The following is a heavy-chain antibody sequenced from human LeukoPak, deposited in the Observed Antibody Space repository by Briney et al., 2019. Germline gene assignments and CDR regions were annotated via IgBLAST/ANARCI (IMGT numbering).Heavy chain of an antibody. CDR3: ARHGGNWTFDY. CDR2: LDYSGSP. D-gene: IGHD1-1*01. CDR1: GGSISSYY. J-gene: IGHJ4*02. Sequence: PLETLSLTCTVSGGSISSYYWSWIRLPPGKGLEWIGFLDYSGSPNYNPSFKSRLTVSVDTSKNQFSLKLRSVTAADTAVYYCARHGGNWTFDYWGQGTLVTVSS. V-gene: IGHV4-59*08.